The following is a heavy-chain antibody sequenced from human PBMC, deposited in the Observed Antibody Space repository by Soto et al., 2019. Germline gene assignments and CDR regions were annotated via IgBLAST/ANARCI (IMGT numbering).Heavy chain of an antibody. CDR1: GVTFSSYA. J-gene: IGHJ6*02. CDR2: IIPIFGTA. D-gene: IGHD3-10*01. Sequence: QVQLVQSGAEVKKPGSSVKVSCKASGVTFSSYAIRWVRQAPGQGLEWMGGIIPIFGTANYAQTFQGRVTITADESTSTAYMELSSLRSEDTAVYYCARDCSRAHYYYYGMDVWGQGTTVTVSS. CDR3: ARDCSRAHYYYYGMDV. V-gene: IGHV1-69*01.